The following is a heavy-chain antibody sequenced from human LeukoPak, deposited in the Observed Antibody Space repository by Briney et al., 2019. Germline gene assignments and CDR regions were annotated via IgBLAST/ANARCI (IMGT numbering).Heavy chain of an antibody. CDR1: GFTVSSNY. D-gene: IGHD2-2*01. Sequence: GGSLRLSCAASGFTVSSNYMSWVRQAPGKGLEWISVIYGSGSTYYADSVKGRFTISRDNSKNTLSLQMNSLRAEDTAVYYCARAQLLLYDYWSQGTLVTVSS. CDR3: ARAQLLLYDY. V-gene: IGHV3-53*01. CDR2: IYGSGST. J-gene: IGHJ4*02.